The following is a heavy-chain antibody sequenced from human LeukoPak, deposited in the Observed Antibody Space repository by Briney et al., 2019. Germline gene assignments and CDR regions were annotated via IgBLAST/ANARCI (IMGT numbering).Heavy chain of an antibody. CDR2: INPNSGGT. CDR3: ARGPVGYCSGGSCYGRTYYYYMDV. V-gene: IGHV1-2*06. D-gene: IGHD2-15*01. Sequence: APVKVSCKASGYTFTGYYMHWVRQAPEQGLEWMGRINPNSGGTNYAQKFQGRVTMTRDTSISTAYMELSRLRSDDTAVYYCARGPVGYCSGGSCYGRTYYYYMDVWGKGTTVTVSS. J-gene: IGHJ6*03. CDR1: GYTFTGYY.